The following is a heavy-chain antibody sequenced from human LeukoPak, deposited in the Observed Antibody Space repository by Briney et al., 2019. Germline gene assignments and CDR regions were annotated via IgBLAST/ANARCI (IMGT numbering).Heavy chain of an antibody. CDR3: ARDGLPGYDSSGYYLN. J-gene: IGHJ4*02. CDR2: IYTSGST. CDR1: GGSISSYY. Sequence: SETLSLTCTVSGGSISSYYWSWIRQPAGKGLEWIGRIYTSGSTNYNPSLKSRVTISVDKSKNQFSLKLSSVTAADTAVYYCARDGLPGYDSSGYYLNWRQGTLVTVSS. D-gene: IGHD3-22*01. V-gene: IGHV4-4*07.